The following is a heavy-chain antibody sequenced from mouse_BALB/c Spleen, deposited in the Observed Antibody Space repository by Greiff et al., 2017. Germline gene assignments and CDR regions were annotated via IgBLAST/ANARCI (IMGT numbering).Heavy chain of an antibody. Sequence: QVTLKVSGPGILQPSQTLSLTCSFSGFSLSTYGIGVGWIRQPSGKGLEWLAHIWWNDNKYYNTALKSRLTISKDTSNNQVFLKIASVDTADTATYYCARIARYYDYDPFDYWGQGTTLTVSS. V-gene: IGHV8-11*01. D-gene: IGHD2-4*01. CDR1: GFSLSTYGIG. J-gene: IGHJ2*01. CDR3: ARIARYYDYDPFDY. CDR2: IWWNDNK.